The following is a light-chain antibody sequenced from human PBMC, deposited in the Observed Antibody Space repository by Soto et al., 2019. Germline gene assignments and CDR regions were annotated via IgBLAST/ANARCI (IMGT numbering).Light chain of an antibody. V-gene: IGKV3-15*01. J-gene: IGKJ1*01. Sequence: ELVMTQSPATLSVSPGERATLSCRASQSVSSNLAWYQQKPGQAPRLLIYGASTRATGIPDRFSGSGSGTEFTLTITSLQSEDFAVYYCQQYNDWRTFGQGTKVEIK. CDR1: QSVSSN. CDR3: QQYNDWRT. CDR2: GAS.